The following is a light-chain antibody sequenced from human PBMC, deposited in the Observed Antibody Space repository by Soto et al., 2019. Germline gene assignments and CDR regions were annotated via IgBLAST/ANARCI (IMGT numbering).Light chain of an antibody. CDR2: EVS. J-gene: IGLJ1*01. CDR3: SSYAGTNNLLYV. CDR1: SSDVGAYNY. Sequence: QSALTQPPSASGSPGQSVTISCSGTSSDVGAYNYVSWYQQHPGKAPRLLIYEVSQRPSGVPDRFSGSKSANTASLTVSGLQPEDEADYYCSSYAGTNNLLYVFGTGT. V-gene: IGLV2-8*01.